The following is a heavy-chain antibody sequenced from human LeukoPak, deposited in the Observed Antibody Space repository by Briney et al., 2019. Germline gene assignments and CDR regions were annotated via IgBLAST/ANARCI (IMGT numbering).Heavy chain of an antibody. D-gene: IGHD5-24*01. Sequence: SVKVSCKASGGTFSSYAISWVRQAPGQGLEWMGGIIPIFGTANYAQKFQGRVTITTDESTSTAYMELSSLRSEDTAVYYCARDHQEMTSIRWFDPWGQGTLVTVSS. CDR3: ARDHQEMTSIRWFDP. CDR1: GGTFSSYA. CDR2: IIPIFGTA. V-gene: IGHV1-69*05. J-gene: IGHJ5*02.